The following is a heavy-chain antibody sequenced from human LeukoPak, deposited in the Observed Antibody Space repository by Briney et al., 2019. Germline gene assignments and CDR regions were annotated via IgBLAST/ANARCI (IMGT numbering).Heavy chain of an antibody. D-gene: IGHD6-19*01. CDR1: GFTFDDYA. J-gene: IGHJ4*02. CDR3: AKASSRAGYSSGWYGEGFDY. Sequence: GRSLRLSCAASGFTFDDYAMHWVRQAPGKGLEWVSGISWNSGSIGYADSVKGRFTISRDNAKNSLNLQVNSLRAEDTALYYCAKASSRAGYSSGWYGEGFDYWGQGTLVTVSS. CDR2: ISWNSGSI. V-gene: IGHV3-9*01.